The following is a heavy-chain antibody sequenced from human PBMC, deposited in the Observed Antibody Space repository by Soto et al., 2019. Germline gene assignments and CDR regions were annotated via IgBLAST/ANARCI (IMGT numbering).Heavy chain of an antibody. V-gene: IGHV1-2*02. D-gene: IGHD3-10*01. CDR3: ARATVLEVPRGDAFDL. CDR2: INPNSGGT. J-gene: IGHJ3*01. Sequence: SVKVQCRASGYTLSGYYSHWVRQAPGEGLEWMGWINPNSGGTNYAQKFQGRVTMTRDTSISTAYMELSRLRSDDTAVYYRARATVLEVPRGDAFDLWGQGTMVTVSS. CDR1: GYTLSGYY.